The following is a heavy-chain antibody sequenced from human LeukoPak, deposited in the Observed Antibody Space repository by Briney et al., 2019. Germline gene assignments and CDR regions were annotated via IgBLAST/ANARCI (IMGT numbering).Heavy chain of an antibody. CDR2: INSDGGST. CDR3: ARGGTVTTNNWFDP. Sequence: QPGGSLRLSCAASGFTFSSYWMHWVRHAPGKGLVWVSRINSDGGSTSYADSVKGRFTISRDNAKNTLYLQMNSLRAEDTAVYYCARGGTVTTNNWFDPWGQGTLVTVSS. CDR1: GFTFSSYW. V-gene: IGHV3-74*01. J-gene: IGHJ5*02. D-gene: IGHD4-17*01.